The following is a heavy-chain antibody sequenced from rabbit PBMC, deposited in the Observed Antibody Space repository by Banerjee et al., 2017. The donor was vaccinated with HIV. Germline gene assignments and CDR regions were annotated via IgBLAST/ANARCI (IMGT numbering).Heavy chain of an antibody. CDR1: GIDFSSNA. CDR2: IDPVFGST. D-gene: IGHD6-1*01. V-gene: IGHV1S47*01. J-gene: IGHJ4*01. Sequence: QQQLEESGGGLVKPGGTLTLTCKASGIDFSSNAMSWVRQAPGKGLEWIGYIDPVFGSTYYASWVNGRFTISSHNAQNTLYLQLNSLTAADTATYFCARGENIGYGHGTFYLWGQGTLVTVS. CDR3: ARGENIGYGHGTFYL.